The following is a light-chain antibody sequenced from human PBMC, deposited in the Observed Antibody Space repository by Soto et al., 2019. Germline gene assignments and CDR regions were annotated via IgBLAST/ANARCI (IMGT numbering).Light chain of an antibody. CDR2: AAS. V-gene: IGKV1-39*01. CDR3: QQSYSTPRT. J-gene: IGKJ1*01. CDR1: QSITSY. Sequence: DIQMTQSPSSLSASVGDRVTITCRASQSITSYLNGYQQKTGKAPKLLIYAASSLQSGVPSRFSGSGSGTDYTLTISSLQPEDFAAYYCQQSYSTPRTFGQGTKVEIK.